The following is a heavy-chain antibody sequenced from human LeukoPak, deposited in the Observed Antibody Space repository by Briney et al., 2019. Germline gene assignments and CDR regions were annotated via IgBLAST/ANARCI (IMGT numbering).Heavy chain of an antibody. Sequence: GRSLRLSCAASGFTFSSYGMHWVRQAPGKGLEWVAVIWYDGSNKYYAGSVKGRFTISRDNSKNTLYLQMNSLRAEDTAVYYCARGGPYGDYKTPFDYWGQGTLVTVSS. CDR2: IWYDGSNK. J-gene: IGHJ4*02. V-gene: IGHV3-33*01. CDR1: GFTFSSYG. CDR3: ARGGPYGDYKTPFDY. D-gene: IGHD4-17*01.